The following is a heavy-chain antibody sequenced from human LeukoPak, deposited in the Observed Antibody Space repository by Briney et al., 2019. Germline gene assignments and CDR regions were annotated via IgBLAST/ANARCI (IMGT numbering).Heavy chain of an antibody. CDR2: INPNSGGT. CDR3: ARDLGTDGWFDP. D-gene: IGHD3-10*01. CDR1: GYTFTGYY. J-gene: IGHJ5*02. V-gene: IGHV1-2*02. Sequence: GASVKVSCKASGYTFTGYYMHWVRQAPGQGLEWMGWINPNSGGTNYAQKFQGRFTMTRDTSISTAYMELSRLRSDDTAVYYCARDLGTDGWFDPWGQGTLVTVSS.